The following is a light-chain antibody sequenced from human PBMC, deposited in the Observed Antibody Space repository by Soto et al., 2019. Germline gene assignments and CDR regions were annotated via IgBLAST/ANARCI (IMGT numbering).Light chain of an antibody. Sequence: DIQVTQSPSSLSASVGDRVTITCRASQGIGNYLAWYQQKPGEVPNLLIYAASTLQSGVPSRFTVRGSGTDVTLTISSLQPEDVATYYCQKYNSVPLTFGTETKVYIK. CDR2: AAS. CDR3: QKYNSVPLT. V-gene: IGKV1-27*01. CDR1: QGIGNY. J-gene: IGKJ3*01.